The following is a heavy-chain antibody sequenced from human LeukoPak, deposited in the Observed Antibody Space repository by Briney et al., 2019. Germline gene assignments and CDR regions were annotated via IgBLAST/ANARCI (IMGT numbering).Heavy chain of an antibody. V-gene: IGHV1-46*01. J-gene: IGHJ5*02. CDR1: GYTFTSYY. CDR2: INPSGGST. Sequence: ASVKVSCKASGYTFTSYYMHWVRQAPGQGLEWMGIINPSGGSTSYARKFQGRVTMTRDTSTSAVYMELSSLRSEDTAVYYCARDVLRYFDWYSNWFDPWGQGTLVTVSS. D-gene: IGHD3-9*01. CDR3: ARDVLRYFDWYSNWFDP.